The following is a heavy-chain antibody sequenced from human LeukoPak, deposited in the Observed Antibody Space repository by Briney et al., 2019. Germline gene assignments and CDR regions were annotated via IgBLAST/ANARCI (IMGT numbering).Heavy chain of an antibody. J-gene: IGHJ4*02. CDR1: GFTFGHYG. CDR3: AREGATGYYFDY. D-gene: IGHD1-26*01. CDR2: IRGNAAQT. V-gene: IGHV3-23*01. Sequence: GGSLRLSCAASGFTFGHYGMAWARQAPGKGLEWVSAIRGNAAQTFYADSVRGRFTISRDNSKNTLYLEMNSLRAEDTAVYYCAREGATGYYFDYWGQGTLVTVSS.